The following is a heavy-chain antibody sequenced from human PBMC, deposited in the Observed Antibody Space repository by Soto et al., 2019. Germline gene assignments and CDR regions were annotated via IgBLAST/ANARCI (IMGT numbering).Heavy chain of an antibody. CDR1: VFTFSNAW. CDR3: AEDHVNYDFWSGSYYYYGMDV. CDR2: IKSKNDGGKT. D-gene: IGHD3-3*01. Sequence: PGGSLRLSCAASVFTFSNAWMSWVRQAPGKGLEWVGRIKSKNDGGKTDYAAQVKGRFTISSDDSKNTLYLQMNSLKNEGASVDYFAEDHVNYDFWSGSYYYYGMDVFGQGTTVTFSS. V-gene: IGHV3-15*01. J-gene: IGHJ6*02.